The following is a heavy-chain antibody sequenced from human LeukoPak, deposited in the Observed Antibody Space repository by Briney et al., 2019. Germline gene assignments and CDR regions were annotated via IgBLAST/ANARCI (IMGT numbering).Heavy chain of an antibody. D-gene: IGHD3-3*01. J-gene: IGHJ4*02. V-gene: IGHV4-61*02. Sequence: SQTLSLTCTVSGGSISSGSYYWSWIRQPAGKGLEWIGRIYTSGSTNYNPSLKSRVTISVDTSKNQFSLKLSSVTAADTAVYYCARDPKEGSWSGYIDYWGQGTLVTVSS. CDR3: ARDPKEGSWSGYIDY. CDR2: IYTSGST. CDR1: GGSISSGSYY.